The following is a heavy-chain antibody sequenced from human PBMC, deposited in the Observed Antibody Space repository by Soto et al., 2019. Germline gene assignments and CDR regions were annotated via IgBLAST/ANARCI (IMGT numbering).Heavy chain of an antibody. Sequence: SMKVSCKGSGGTFNRYAICWVRQAPCPVLEWMGGIIPIFGTANYAKKFQGRVTITADESTRTDYMEMSSLRYEDTGVYYCARGQDRNTLFGVDYYFDYWGQGTLVTVSS. V-gene: IGHV1-69*13. CDR3: ARGQDRNTLFGVDYYFDY. D-gene: IGHD3-3*01. J-gene: IGHJ4*02. CDR1: GGTFNRYA. CDR2: IIPIFGTA.